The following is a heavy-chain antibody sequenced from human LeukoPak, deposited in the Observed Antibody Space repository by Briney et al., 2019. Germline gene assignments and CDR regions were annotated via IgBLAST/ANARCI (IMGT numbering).Heavy chain of an antibody. CDR1: GYTFTSYY. V-gene: IGHV1-46*01. D-gene: IGHD3-22*01. J-gene: IGHJ4*02. Sequence: ASVKVSCKASGYTFTSYYMHWVRQAPGQGLEWMGIINPSGGNTSYAQKFQGRVTMTRDMSTSTVYMELSSLRSEDTAVYYCARATGVVVTVDYWGQGTLVTVSS. CDR3: ARATGVVVTVDY. CDR2: INPSGGNT.